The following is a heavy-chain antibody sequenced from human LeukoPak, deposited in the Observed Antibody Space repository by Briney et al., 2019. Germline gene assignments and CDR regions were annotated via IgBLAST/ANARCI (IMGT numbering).Heavy chain of an antibody. CDR3: ARARTGGWSPGVVDY. V-gene: IGHV3-21*01. D-gene: IGHD6-19*01. J-gene: IGHJ4*02. CDR2: ISSSSSYI. Sequence: GGSLRLSCAASGFTFSSYSMNWVRQAPGKGLEWVSSISSSSSYIYYADSVKGRFAISRDNAKNSLYLQMNSLRAEDTAVYYCARARTGGWSPGVVDYWGQGTLVTVSS. CDR1: GFTFSSYS.